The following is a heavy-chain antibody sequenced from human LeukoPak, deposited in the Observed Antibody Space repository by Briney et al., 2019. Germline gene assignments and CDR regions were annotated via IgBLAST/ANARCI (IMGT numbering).Heavy chain of an antibody. D-gene: IGHD5-12*01. CDR3: ASWYSGYDQAYALGY. CDR2: IIPIFGTA. CDR1: GGTFSSYA. Sequence: SVKVSCKASGGTFSSYAISWVRQAPGQGLEWMGGIIPIFGTANYAQKFQGRVTITTDESTSTAYMELSSLRSEDTAVYYCASWYSGYDQAYALGYWGRGTLVTVSS. J-gene: IGHJ4*02. V-gene: IGHV1-69*05.